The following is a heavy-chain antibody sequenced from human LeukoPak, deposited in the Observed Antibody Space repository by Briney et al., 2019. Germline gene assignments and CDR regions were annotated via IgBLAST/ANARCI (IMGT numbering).Heavy chain of an antibody. CDR2: ISSSSSYI. CDR1: GFTFSSYG. V-gene: IGHV3-21*01. D-gene: IGHD6-13*01. J-gene: IGHJ4*02. CDR3: ATVGSSWYQNDY. Sequence: GGSLRLSCAASGFTFSSYGMHWVRQAPGKGLEWVSSISSSSSYIYYADSVKGRSTISRDNAKNSLYLQMNSLRAEDTAVYYCATVGSSWYQNDYWGQGTLVTVSS.